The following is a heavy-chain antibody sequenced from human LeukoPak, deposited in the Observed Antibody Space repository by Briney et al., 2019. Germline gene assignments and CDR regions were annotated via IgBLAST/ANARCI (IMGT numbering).Heavy chain of an antibody. CDR3: AKSVDNPYSCSTSCSFGFDM. Sequence: AGGSLRLSCAASGFTVSSNYMSWVRQAPGKGLEWVSVIYSGGSTYYADSVKGRFTISRDNSKNTLYLQMNSLRAEDTAVYYCAKSVDNPYSCSTSCSFGFDMWGQGTMVTVSS. D-gene: IGHD2-2*01. V-gene: IGHV3-53*05. CDR1: GFTVSSNY. J-gene: IGHJ3*02. CDR2: IYSGGST.